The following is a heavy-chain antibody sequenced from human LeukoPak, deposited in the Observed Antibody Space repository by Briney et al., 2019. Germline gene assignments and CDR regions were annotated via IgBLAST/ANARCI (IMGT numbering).Heavy chain of an antibody. CDR3: EKEAPPKVRGVIPYYCDY. D-gene: IGHD3-10*01. J-gene: IGHJ4*02. CDR2: ISYGGSSK. Sequence: GGSLRLSCAASGFTFSSYAMNWVRQAPGKGLEWVAGISYGGSSKYYADSVKGRFTISRDNSKNTLYLQMNSLRAEDTAVYYCEKEAPPKVRGVIPYYCDYWGQGTLVTVSS. CDR1: GFTFSSYA. V-gene: IGHV3-30*18.